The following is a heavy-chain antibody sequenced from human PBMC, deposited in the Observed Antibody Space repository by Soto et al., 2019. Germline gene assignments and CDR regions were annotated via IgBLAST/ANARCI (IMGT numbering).Heavy chain of an antibody. CDR3: AREGDRMAYALDY. D-gene: IGHD2-8*01. V-gene: IGHV1-69*08. Sequence: QVQLVQSGAEVKKPGASVKVSCKASGGTFSSFTIAWVRQAPGQGLEWMGKIIPVIDLTNYAQRFQRRLTVTADKSTSTVYMELTSLRSEDTAVYYCAREGDRMAYALDYWGQGTLVAVSS. CDR1: GGTFSSFT. J-gene: IGHJ4*02. CDR2: IIPVIDLT.